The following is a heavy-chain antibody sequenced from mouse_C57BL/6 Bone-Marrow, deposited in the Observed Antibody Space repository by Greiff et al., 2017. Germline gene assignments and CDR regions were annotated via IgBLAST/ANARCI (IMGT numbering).Heavy chain of an antibody. CDR3: ARRDYGLDY. Sequence: VQLQQPGAELVRPGTSVKLSCKASGYTFTSYWMHWVKQRPGQGLEWIGVIDPSASYTNYNQKFKGKATLTVDTSSSTAYMQLSSLTSEDSAVYYCARRDYGLDYWGQGTTLTVSS. CDR2: IDPSASYT. D-gene: IGHD2-4*01. J-gene: IGHJ2*01. V-gene: IGHV1-59*01. CDR1: GYTFTSYW.